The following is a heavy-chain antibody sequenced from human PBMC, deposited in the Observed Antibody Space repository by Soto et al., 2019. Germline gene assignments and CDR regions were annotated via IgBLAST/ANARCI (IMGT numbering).Heavy chain of an antibody. CDR2: IIPIFGTA. CDR1: GGTFSSYA. D-gene: IGHD3-22*01. V-gene: IGHV1-69*13. Sequence: SVKVSCKASGGTFSSYAISWVRQAPGQGLEWMGGIIPIFGTANYAQKFQGRVTITADESTSTAYMELSSLRSEDTAVYYCARDNSDSSGYAAPTAYYYYGMDVWGQGTTVTVSS. J-gene: IGHJ6*02. CDR3: ARDNSDSSGYAAPTAYYYYGMDV.